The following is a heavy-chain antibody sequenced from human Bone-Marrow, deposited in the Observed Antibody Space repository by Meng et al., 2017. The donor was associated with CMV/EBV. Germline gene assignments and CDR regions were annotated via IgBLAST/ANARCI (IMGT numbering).Heavy chain of an antibody. D-gene: IGHD4-17*01. CDR3: ARRRYDYGDSRWFDP. Sequence: ASVKVSCKASGYTFTSYYMHWVRQAPGQGLEWMGWINPNSGGTNYAQKVQGRVTMTRDTSISTAHMELSRLRSDDTAVYYCARRRYDYGDSRWFDPWGQGTRVTVSS. CDR2: INPNSGGT. J-gene: IGHJ5*02. CDR1: GYTFTSYY. V-gene: IGHV1-2*02.